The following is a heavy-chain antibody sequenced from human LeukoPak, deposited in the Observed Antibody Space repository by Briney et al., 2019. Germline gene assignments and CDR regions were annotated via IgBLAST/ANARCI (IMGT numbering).Heavy chain of an antibody. CDR1: NGSISGYY. J-gene: IGHJ4*02. V-gene: IGHV4-59*01. Sequence: SETLSLTCIVSNGSISGYYWSWIRQPPGKGLEWIGYIYYSGSTTYNPSLKSRVTISLDTSKKQFSLKVTSVTAADTAVYYCARVHSYNYYAEADYWGQGTLVTVSS. D-gene: IGHD3-22*01. CDR2: IYYSGST. CDR3: ARVHSYNYYAEADY.